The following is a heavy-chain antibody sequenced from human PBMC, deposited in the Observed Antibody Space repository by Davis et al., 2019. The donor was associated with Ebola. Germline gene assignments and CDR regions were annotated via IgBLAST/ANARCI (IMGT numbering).Heavy chain of an antibody. V-gene: IGHV3-64*01. CDR1: GFTFSNYA. J-gene: IGHJ6*02. CDR3: ARDGGGDYYDSSGYIYYYYGMDV. CDR2: ISSNGGST. D-gene: IGHD3-22*01. Sequence: GGSLRLSCVVSGFTFSNYAMHWVRQAPGKGLEYVSGISSNGGSTHYANSVKGRFTISRDNSKNTLYLQMGSLRAEDMAVYYCARDGGGDYYDSSGYIYYYYGMDVWGQGTTVTVSS.